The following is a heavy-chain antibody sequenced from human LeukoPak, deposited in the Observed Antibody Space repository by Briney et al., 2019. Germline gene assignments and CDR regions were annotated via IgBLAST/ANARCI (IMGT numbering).Heavy chain of an antibody. CDR3: AKGGEVQAWPFYYSDY. CDR1: GFTLSSYA. CDR2: ISGVGSDT. J-gene: IGHJ4*02. D-gene: IGHD2/OR15-2a*01. V-gene: IGHV3-23*01. Sequence: GGSLRLSCAASGFTLSSYAMSWVRQAPGKGLEWVSAISGVGSDTSYADSVKGRFTISRDNSKNTLYLQMNSLRAEDTAVYYCAKGGEVQAWPFYYSDYWGQGTLVTVSS.